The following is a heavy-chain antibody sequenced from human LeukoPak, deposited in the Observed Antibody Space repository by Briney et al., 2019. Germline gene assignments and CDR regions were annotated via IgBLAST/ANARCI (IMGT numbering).Heavy chain of an antibody. Sequence: GGSLRLSCAASGFTFSSYWMSWVRQAPGKGLEWVANIKQDGSEKYYVDSVKGRFTISRDNAKNSLYLQMNSLRAEDTAVYYCARVARDTIFVVVINYYYYMDVWGKGTTVTVSS. V-gene: IGHV3-7*01. CDR3: ARVARDTIFVVVINYYYYMDV. CDR2: IKQDGSEK. J-gene: IGHJ6*03. CDR1: GFTFSSYW. D-gene: IGHD3-3*01.